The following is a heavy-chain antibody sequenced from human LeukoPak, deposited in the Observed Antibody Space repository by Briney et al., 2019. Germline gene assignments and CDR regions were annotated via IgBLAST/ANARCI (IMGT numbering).Heavy chain of an antibody. CDR3: ARGGEGSSGSTLDY. CDR1: VGTFSSYA. Sequence: SVSVSCKASVGTFSSYAISWVRQAPGQGLEWVGRIIPILGIANYAQKFQGRVTITAEKSTNTAYMELSSLRSEDPAVYYCARGGEGSSGSTLDYCGHGTLV. V-gene: IGHV1-69*04. CDR2: IIPILGIA. D-gene: IGHD6-19*01. J-gene: IGHJ4*01.